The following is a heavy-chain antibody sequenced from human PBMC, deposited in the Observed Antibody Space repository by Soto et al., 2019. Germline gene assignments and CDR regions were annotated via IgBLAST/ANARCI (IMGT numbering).Heavy chain of an antibody. D-gene: IGHD5-18*01. J-gene: IGHJ4*02. CDR2: IYYSGST. CDR1: GGSISSSSYY. Sequence: SETLSLTCTVSGGSISSSSYYWGWIRQPPGKGLEWIGSIYYSGSTYYNPSLKSRVTISVDTSKNQFSLKLSSVTAADTAVYYCARASGQKYSYGWYYSDYWGQGTLVTVPQ. CDR3: ARASGQKYSYGWYYSDY. V-gene: IGHV4-39*01.